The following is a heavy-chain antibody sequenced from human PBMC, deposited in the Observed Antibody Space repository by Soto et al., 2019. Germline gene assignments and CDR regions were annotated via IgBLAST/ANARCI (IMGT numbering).Heavy chain of an antibody. CDR3: ARGRGGYFDWYDAFDI. CDR2: IWYDGSNK. CDR1: GFTFSSYG. J-gene: IGHJ3*02. V-gene: IGHV3-33*01. Sequence: QVQLVESGGGVVQPGRSLRLSCAASGFTFSSYGMHWVRQAPGKGLEWVAVIWYDGSNKYYADSVKGRFTISRDNSKNTLYLQMYSLRAEDTAVYYCARGRGGYFDWYDAFDIWGQGTMVTVSS. D-gene: IGHD3-9*01.